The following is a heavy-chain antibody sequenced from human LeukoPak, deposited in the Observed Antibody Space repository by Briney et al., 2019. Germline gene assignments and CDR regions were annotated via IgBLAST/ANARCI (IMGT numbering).Heavy chain of an antibody. CDR2: ISYDGSNK. V-gene: IGHV3-30*04. J-gene: IGHJ4*02. CDR3: ASALYDSSGYYYGYFDY. Sequence: GGSLRLSCAASGFTFSSYAMHWVRQAPGKGLEWVAVISYDGSNKYYADSVKGRFTISRDNSKNTLYLQMNSLRAEDTAVYYCASALYDSSGYYYGYFDYRGQGTLVTVSS. D-gene: IGHD3-22*01. CDR1: GFTFSSYA.